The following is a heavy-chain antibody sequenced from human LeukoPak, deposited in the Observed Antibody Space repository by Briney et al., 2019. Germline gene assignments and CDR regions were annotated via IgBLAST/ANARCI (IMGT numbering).Heavy chain of an antibody. V-gene: IGHV4-34*01. Sequence: SETLSLTCTVSGGSISIYYWSWIRQPPGKGLEWIGEINHSGSTNYNPSLKSRVTISVDTSKNQFSLKLSSVTAADTAVYYCARVPNYYYYYMDVWGKGTTVTVSS. CDR2: INHSGST. CDR3: ARVPNYYYYYMDV. J-gene: IGHJ6*03. CDR1: GGSISIYY.